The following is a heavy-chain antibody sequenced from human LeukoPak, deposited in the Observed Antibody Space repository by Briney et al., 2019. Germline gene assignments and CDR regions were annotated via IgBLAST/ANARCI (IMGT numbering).Heavy chain of an antibody. Sequence: GGSLRLSCAASGFTFSSYGMHWVRQAPGKRLEWVAVISYDGSNKYYADSVKGRFTISRDNSKNTLYLQMNSLRAEDTAVYYCSKEGSSSTSWPYYYYGMDVWGQGTTVTVSS. D-gene: IGHD2-2*01. CDR3: SKEGSSSTSWPYYYYGMDV. CDR1: GFTFSSYG. J-gene: IGHJ6*02. CDR2: ISYDGSNK. V-gene: IGHV3-30*18.